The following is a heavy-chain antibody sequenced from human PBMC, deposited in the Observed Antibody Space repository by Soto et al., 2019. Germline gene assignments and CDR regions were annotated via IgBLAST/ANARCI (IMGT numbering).Heavy chain of an antibody. CDR1: GGSISSGGYS. V-gene: IGHV4-39*01. CDR3: ASRYYYGSGRLYYFDY. J-gene: IGHJ4*02. D-gene: IGHD3-10*01. CDR2: IYYSGST. Sequence: SETLSLTCAVSGGSISSGGYSWGWIRQPPGKGLEWIGSIYYSGSTYYNPSLKSRVTISVDTSKNQFSLKLSSVTAADTAVYYCASRYYYGSGRLYYFDYWGQGTLVTVSS.